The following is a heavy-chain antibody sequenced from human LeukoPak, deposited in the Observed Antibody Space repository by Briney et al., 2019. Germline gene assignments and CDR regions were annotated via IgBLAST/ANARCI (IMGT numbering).Heavy chain of an antibody. CDR1: NYSFTKLTF. J-gene: IGHJ3*02. Sequence: PSETLSLTCAASNYSFTKLTFWGCRRKPPGKELGGIVTFHHRGTTYFNPSLKSRVTISVDTSKNQFSLKLSYVTAADTAVYYCARDRVGSTYAFDIWGQGTMVTVSS. D-gene: IGHD1-26*01. CDR2: FHHRGTT. V-gene: IGHV4-38-2*02. CDR3: ARDRVGSTYAFDI.